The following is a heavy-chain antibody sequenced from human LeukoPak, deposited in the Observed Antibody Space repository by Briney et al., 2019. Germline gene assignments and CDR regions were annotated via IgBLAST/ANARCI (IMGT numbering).Heavy chain of an antibody. V-gene: IGHV4-59*06. CDR3: ARERGSGSYNFDY. D-gene: IGHD3-10*01. Sequence: SETLSLTCTVSGGPISSYYWSWIRQPPGKGLEWIGYIYYSGSTYYNPSLKSRVTISVDTSKNQFSLKLSSVTAADTAVYYCARERGSGSYNFDYWGQGTLVTVSS. CDR2: IYYSGST. CDR1: GGPISSYY. J-gene: IGHJ4*02.